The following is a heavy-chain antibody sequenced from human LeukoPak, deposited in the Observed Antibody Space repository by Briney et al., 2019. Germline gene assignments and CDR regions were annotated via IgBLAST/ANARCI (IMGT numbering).Heavy chain of an antibody. J-gene: IGHJ4*02. Sequence: KPSETLSLTCAVYGGSFSGYYWSWIRQPPGKGLEWIGEINHSGSTNYNPSLKSRVTISVDTPKNQFSLKLSSVTAADTAVYYCARGRQYYYGSGRPRAPFDYWGQGTLVTVSS. CDR3: ARGRQYYYGSGRPRAPFDY. CDR2: INHSGST. D-gene: IGHD3-10*01. V-gene: IGHV4-34*01. CDR1: GGSFSGYY.